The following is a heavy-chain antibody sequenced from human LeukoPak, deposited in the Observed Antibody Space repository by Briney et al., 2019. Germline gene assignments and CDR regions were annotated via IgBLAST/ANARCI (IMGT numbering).Heavy chain of an antibody. D-gene: IGHD3-10*01. Sequence: SGPTLVNPTQTLTLTCTFSGFSLSTSDVAVGWIRQPPGKALEWLALIYWNDVKRYSPSLKSRLTITKGTSKNQVVLTMINMDPVDTATYYCARGQVFDYWGQGILVAVSS. V-gene: IGHV2-5*01. CDR2: IYWNDVK. CDR1: GFSLSTSDVA. J-gene: IGHJ4*02. CDR3: ARGQVFDY.